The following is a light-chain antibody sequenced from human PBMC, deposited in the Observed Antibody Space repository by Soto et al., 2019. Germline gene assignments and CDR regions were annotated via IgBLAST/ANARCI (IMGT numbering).Light chain of an antibody. V-gene: IGLV1-44*01. CDR2: KTN. Sequence: QSVLTQPPSASGTPGQRVTISCSGSSSNIGSNAVNWYQHLPGTAPKLLIYKTNQRPSGAPDRFSGSKSGTSASLAISGLQSEDEADYYCATGEYIPSDVVFGGGTKLTVL. CDR3: ATGEYIPSDVV. J-gene: IGLJ2*01. CDR1: SSNIGSNA.